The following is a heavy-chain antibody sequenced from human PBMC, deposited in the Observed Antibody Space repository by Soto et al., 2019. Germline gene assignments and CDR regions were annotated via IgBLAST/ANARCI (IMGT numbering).Heavy chain of an antibody. J-gene: IGHJ4*02. V-gene: IGHV4-39*01. CDR1: GGSISSSSYF. CDR2: IYYSGST. CDR3: ARLLGIAAAKFDY. D-gene: IGHD6-13*01. Sequence: SETLSLTCTVSGGSISSSSYFWGWIRQPPGKGLEWIGSIYYSGSTYYNPSLKSRVTISVDTSKNQFSLKLSSGTAADTAVYYCARLLGIAAAKFDYWGQGTLVTVSS.